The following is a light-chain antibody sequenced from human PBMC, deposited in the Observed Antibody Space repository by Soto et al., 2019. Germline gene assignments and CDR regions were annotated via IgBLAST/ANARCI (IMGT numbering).Light chain of an antibody. CDR1: SSDVGGYNY. J-gene: IGLJ1*01. Sequence: QSVLTLPAAVSGSPGQSSTISCTGTSSDVGGYNYVSWYQQHPGEAPKLMIYEVSNRPSGVSNRFSGSKSGNTASLTISGIQAEDEADYYFSSYTSSSTLVSVFGHGTKVTVL. CDR3: SSYTSSSTLVSV. CDR2: EVS. V-gene: IGLV2-14*01.